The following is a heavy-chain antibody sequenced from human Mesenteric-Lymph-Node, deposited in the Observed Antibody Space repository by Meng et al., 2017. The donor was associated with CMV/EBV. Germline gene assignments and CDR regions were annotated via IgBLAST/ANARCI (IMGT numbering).Heavy chain of an antibody. J-gene: IGHJ3*02. CDR3: ARGPITMIVDGSAFDI. D-gene: IGHD3-22*01. CDR2: IYYSGST. CDR1: GGSISSSSYY. V-gene: IGHV4-39*07. Sequence: SETLSLTCTVSGGSISSSSYYWGWIRQPPGKGLEWIGSIYYSGSTYYNPSLKSRVTISVDTSKNQFSLKLSSATAADTAVYYCARGPITMIVDGSAFDIWGQGTMVTVSS.